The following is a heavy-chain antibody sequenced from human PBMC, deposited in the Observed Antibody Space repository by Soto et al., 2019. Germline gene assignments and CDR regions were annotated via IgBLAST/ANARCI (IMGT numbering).Heavy chain of an antibody. CDR1: GFTFSSYS. J-gene: IGHJ4*02. Sequence: PGGSLRLSCAASGFTFSSYSMNWVRQAPGKGLEWVSSISSSSSYIYYADSVKGRFTISRDNAKNSLSLQMNSLRAEDTAVYYCARAAMVQIFFDYWGQGTLVTVSS. D-gene: IGHD5-18*01. V-gene: IGHV3-21*01. CDR3: ARAAMVQIFFDY. CDR2: ISSSSSYI.